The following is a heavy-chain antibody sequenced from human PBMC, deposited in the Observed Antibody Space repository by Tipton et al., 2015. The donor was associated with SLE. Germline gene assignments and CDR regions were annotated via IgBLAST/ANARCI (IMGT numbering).Heavy chain of an antibody. CDR1: GLTFAGHA. CDR2: VSGSGRST. D-gene: IGHD4-17*01. Sequence: SLRLSCTASGLTFAGHAMSWVRQAPGKGLEWFSGVSGSGRSTYYADSVKGRFTLSRDNSKNTVYLDMNSLRAEDTGLYYCAKDDYGDYVNYFDSWGQGTLVSVSS. V-gene: IGHV3-23*01. J-gene: IGHJ4*02. CDR3: AKDDYGDYVNYFDS.